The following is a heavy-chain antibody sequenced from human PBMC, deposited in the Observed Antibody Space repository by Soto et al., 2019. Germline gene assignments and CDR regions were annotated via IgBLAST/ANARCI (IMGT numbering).Heavy chain of an antibody. CDR2: IIPIFGTA. J-gene: IGHJ6*02. CDR1: GGTFSSYA. V-gene: IGHV1-69*01. CDR3: ARGTISSWYPARYYYYGMDV. D-gene: IGHD6-13*01. Sequence: QVQLVQSGAEVMKPGSSVKVSCKASGGTFSSYAISWVRQAPGQGLEWMGGIIPIFGTANYAQKFQGRVTITADESTSTAYMELSSLRSEDTAVYYCARGTISSWYPARYYYYGMDVWGQGTTVTVSS.